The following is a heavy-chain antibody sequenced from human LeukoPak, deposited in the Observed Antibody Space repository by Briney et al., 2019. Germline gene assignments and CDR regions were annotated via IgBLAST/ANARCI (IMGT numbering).Heavy chain of an antibody. CDR1: GFTFSSFA. CDR3: ARGFYRVRHDQSTYYFVH. Sequence: GRSLRLSCATSGFTFSSFAMHWVRQAPGKGLEWLALIRFDGSSKNYTDSVEGRSTISRDNSKNTLFLQINSLRAEDTAVYYCARGFYRVRHDQSTYYFVHWGQGTLVTVSS. D-gene: IGHD3-16*02. J-gene: IGHJ4*02. V-gene: IGHV3-33*01. CDR2: IRFDGSSK.